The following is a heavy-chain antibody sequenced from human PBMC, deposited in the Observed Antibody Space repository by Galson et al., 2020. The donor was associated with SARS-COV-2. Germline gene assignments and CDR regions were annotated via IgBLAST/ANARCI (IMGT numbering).Heavy chain of an antibody. CDR1: GGSISSGGYY. CDR3: ARGEYGDYYFDY. V-gene: IGHV4-31*03. D-gene: IGHD4-17*01. CDR2: IYYSGST. J-gene: IGHJ4*02. Sequence: SETLSLTCTVSGGSISSGGYYWSWIRQHPGKGLEWIGYIYYSGSTYYNPSLKSRVTISVDTSKNQFSLKLSSVTAADTAVYYCARGEYGDYYFDYWGQGTLVTVS.